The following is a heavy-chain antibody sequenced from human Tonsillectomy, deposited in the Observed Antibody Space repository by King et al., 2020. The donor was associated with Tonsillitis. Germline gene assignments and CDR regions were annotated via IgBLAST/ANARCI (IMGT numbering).Heavy chain of an antibody. CDR3: ARTTSYYYDSTGDYDD. CDR1: GYTFTSYG. D-gene: IGHD3-22*01. CDR2: INPYNGNT. J-gene: IGHJ4*02. V-gene: IGHV1-18*01. Sequence: VQLVESGAEVKQPGASVKVSCKASGYTFTSYGITWVRQAPGQGLEWMGWINPYNGNTNYAQKLQGRVTMTTDTSTSTANMELRSLRSDDTAIYYCARTTSYYYDSTGDYDDWGQGTLVTVSS.